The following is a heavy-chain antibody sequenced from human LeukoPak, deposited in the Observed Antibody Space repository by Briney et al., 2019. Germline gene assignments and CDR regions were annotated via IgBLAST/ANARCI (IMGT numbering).Heavy chain of an antibody. CDR2: IYRGGST. Sequence: PGRSLRLSCAASGFTVSSNYMSWVRQAPGKGLEWVSVIYRGGSTHYAGSVEGRFTISRDKSKNTVYLQLNSLRAEDTAVYYCARSPDYGDPYWYFDLWGRGTLVTVSS. CDR1: GFTVSSNY. CDR3: ARSPDYGDPYWYFDL. V-gene: IGHV3-53*01. D-gene: IGHD4-17*01. J-gene: IGHJ2*01.